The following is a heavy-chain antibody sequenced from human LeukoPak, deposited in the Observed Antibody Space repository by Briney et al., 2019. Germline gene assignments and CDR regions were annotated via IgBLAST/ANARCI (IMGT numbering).Heavy chain of an antibody. V-gene: IGHV4-38-2*02. D-gene: IGHD3-22*01. CDR1: GYSISSGYY. CDR2: IYHSGST. CDR3: ARNYYDTKKPWD. Sequence: SETLSLTCTVSGYSISSGYYWGWIRQPPGKGLEWIGSIYHSGSTNYNPSLKSRVTMSVDTSQNQFSLKLSSVTAADTAVYFCARNYYDTKKPWDWGQGTLVTVSS. J-gene: IGHJ4*02.